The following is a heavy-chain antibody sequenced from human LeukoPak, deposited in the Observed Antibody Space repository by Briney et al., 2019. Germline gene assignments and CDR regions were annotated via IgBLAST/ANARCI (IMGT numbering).Heavy chain of an antibody. CDR1: GGSISSSSYY. Sequence: PSETLSLTCTVSGGSISSSSYYWGWIRQPPGKGLEWIGSIYYSGSTYYNPSLKSRVTISVDTSKNQFSLKLSSVTAADTAVYYCARHLWGGQQLVLYNWFDPWGQGTLVTVSS. CDR2: IYYSGST. J-gene: IGHJ5*02. CDR3: ARHLWGGQQLVLYNWFDP. V-gene: IGHV4-39*01. D-gene: IGHD6-13*01.